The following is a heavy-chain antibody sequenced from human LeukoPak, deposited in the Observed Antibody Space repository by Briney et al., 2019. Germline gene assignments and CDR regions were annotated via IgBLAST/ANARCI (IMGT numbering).Heavy chain of an antibody. D-gene: IGHD3-22*01. V-gene: IGHV3-23*01. CDR1: GFTFSSYV. Sequence: GGSLRLSCAASGFTFSSYVMHWVRQAPGKGLEWVSGISGGGGSTYYADSVKGRFTVSRDKSKNTLYLQMNSLRAEDTAVYYCAKLGAYYYDSSGYYEPYYFDYWGQGTLVTVSS. J-gene: IGHJ4*02. CDR2: ISGGGGST. CDR3: AKLGAYYYDSSGYYEPYYFDY.